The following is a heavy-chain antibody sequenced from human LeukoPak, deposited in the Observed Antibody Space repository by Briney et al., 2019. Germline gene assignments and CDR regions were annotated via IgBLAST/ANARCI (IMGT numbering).Heavy chain of an antibody. J-gene: IGHJ4*02. V-gene: IGHV5-51*01. CDR1: GYSFSNYW. CDR2: IYPGDSDT. CDR3: ARRSYSYGPGDYFDY. D-gene: IGHD5-18*01. Sequence: GESLKISCKGSGYSFSNYWIAWVRQMPGKGLEWIGIIYPGDSDTRYSPSFQGQVTISADKSINTTYLQWSSLKASDTAMYYCARRSYSYGPGDYFDYWGQGTLVTVSS.